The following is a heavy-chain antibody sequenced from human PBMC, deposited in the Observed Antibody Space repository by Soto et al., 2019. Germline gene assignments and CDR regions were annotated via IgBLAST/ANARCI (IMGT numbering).Heavy chain of an antibody. CDR1: GFTFSDYY. CDR3: ARVPNYYVDL. CDR2: ISSSRSYT. D-gene: IGHD3-10*01. Sequence: QVQLVESGGGLVKPGGSLRLSCAASGFTFSDYYMSWIRQAPGKGLEWVSKISSSRSYTNHADSVKGRFTISRDNAKNSLYLQMNSLGAGDTAVYYCARVPNYYVDLWGRGTLVTVSS. J-gene: IGHJ2*01. V-gene: IGHV3-11*05.